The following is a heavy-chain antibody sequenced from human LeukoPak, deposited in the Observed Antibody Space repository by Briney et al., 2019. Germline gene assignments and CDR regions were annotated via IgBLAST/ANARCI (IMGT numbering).Heavy chain of an antibody. J-gene: IGHJ4*02. V-gene: IGHV1-2*06. CDR2: INPNSGGT. D-gene: IGHD3-22*01. CDR1: GYTFTGYY. CDR3: ASGARTHYYDGSGYYFDY. Sequence: ASVKVSCKASGYTFTGYYIHWVRRAPGQGLEWMGRINPNSGGTNYAQKFQGRVTMTRDTSITTAYMEVSRLRSDDTAVYYCASGARTHYYDGSGYYFDYWGQGTLVTVSS.